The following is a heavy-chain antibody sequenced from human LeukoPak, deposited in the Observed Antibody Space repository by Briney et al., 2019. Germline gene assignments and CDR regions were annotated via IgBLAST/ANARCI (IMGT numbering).Heavy chain of an antibody. J-gene: IGHJ4*02. D-gene: IGHD6-19*01. CDR3: ARGSEEAGTYYLDL. Sequence: GWSLRLSRAASRFTFSEYWMHGVRQAPAKGGMGVSRIHKYGHNTWYADSLKGRFTISRDNAENNVYLQLKSLRVEDKAVYYGARGSEEAGTYYLDLWGQGNLVTVSS. CDR1: RFTFSEYW. V-gene: IGHV3-74*01. CDR2: IHKYGHNT.